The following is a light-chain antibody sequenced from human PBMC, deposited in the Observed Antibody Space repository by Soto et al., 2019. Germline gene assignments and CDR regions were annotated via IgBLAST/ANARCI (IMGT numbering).Light chain of an antibody. V-gene: IGLV1-44*01. Sequence: QSVLTQPPSASGTPGQRVTISCSGSSSNIGSNTINWYQQLPGTAPKLLIYSNNQRPSGVPDRFSGSKSGTSASLANSGLQSEDEADYYCAAWDDRLNGYVFGTGTKLTVL. CDR2: SNN. CDR1: SSNIGSNT. J-gene: IGLJ1*01. CDR3: AAWDDRLNGYV.